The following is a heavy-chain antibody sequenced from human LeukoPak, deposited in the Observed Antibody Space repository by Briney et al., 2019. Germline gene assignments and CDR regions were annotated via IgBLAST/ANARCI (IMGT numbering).Heavy chain of an antibody. CDR3: ARMDSSGYYSSDY. Sequence: ASMKVSCKASGYTFTSYAMNWVRQAPGQGLEWMGWINTNTGNPTYAQGFTGRFVFSLDTSVTTAYLQISSLKAEDTAVYYCARMDSSGYYSSDYWGQGTLVTVSS. V-gene: IGHV7-4-1*02. J-gene: IGHJ4*02. CDR2: INTNTGNP. D-gene: IGHD3-22*01. CDR1: GYTFTSYA.